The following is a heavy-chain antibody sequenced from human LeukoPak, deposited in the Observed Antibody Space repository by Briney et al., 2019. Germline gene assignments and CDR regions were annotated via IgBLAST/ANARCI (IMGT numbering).Heavy chain of an antibody. J-gene: IGHJ3*02. CDR1: GFTFSSYA. CDR3: AKDNDFWSGFGDAFDI. D-gene: IGHD3-3*01. CDR2: ISGSGGST. V-gene: IGHV3-23*01. Sequence: GGSLRLSCAASGFTFSSYAMSWVRQAPGKGLEWVSAISGSGGSTYYADSVKGRFTISRDNSKNTLYLQMNSLGAEDTAVYYCAKDNDFWSGFGDAFDIWGQGTMVTVSS.